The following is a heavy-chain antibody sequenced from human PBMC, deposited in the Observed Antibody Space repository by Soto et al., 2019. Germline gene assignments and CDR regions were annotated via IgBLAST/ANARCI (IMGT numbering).Heavy chain of an antibody. V-gene: IGHV1-69*05. D-gene: IGHD2-8*01. CDR1: GGTFSSYA. J-gene: IGHJ3*02. Sequence: SVKVSCKASGGTFSSYAISWVRQAPGQGLEWMGGITPIFGTANYAQKFQGRVTMTTDTSTSTAYMELRSLRSDDTAVYYCASSIVLMVYAPQLGADAFDIWGQGTMVTVSS. CDR2: ITPIFGTA. CDR3: ASSIVLMVYAPQLGADAFDI.